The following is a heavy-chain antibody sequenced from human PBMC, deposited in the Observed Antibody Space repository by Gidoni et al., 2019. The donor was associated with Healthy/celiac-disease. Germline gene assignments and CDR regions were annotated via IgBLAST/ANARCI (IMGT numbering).Heavy chain of an antibody. CDR3: ARDRAAAVYY. Sequence: QVQLVESGGGLVKPGGSLRLSCAASGFTFSDYYMSWIRQAPGKGLGWVSYISSSGSTIYYANSLYLQMNSLRAEDTAVYYCARDRAAAVYYWGQGTLVTVSS. J-gene: IGHJ4*02. CDR2: ISSSGSTI. D-gene: IGHD6-13*01. V-gene: IGHV3-11*01. CDR1: GFTFSDYY.